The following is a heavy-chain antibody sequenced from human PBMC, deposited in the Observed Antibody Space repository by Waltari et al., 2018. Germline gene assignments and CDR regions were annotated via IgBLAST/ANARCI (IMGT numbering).Heavy chain of an antibody. CDR3: ARSSITVVPAAILSSGMDV. Sequence: QVQLQESGPGLVKPSETLSLTCTVSGGSISSYYWSWIRQPPGKGLDWIGYIYYSGSTNYNPSLKSRVTISVDTSKNQFSLKLSYVTAADTAVYYCARSSITVVPAAILSSGMDVWGQGTTVTVSS. CDR2: IYYSGST. J-gene: IGHJ6*02. CDR1: GGSISSYY. V-gene: IGHV4-59*01. D-gene: IGHD2-2*01.